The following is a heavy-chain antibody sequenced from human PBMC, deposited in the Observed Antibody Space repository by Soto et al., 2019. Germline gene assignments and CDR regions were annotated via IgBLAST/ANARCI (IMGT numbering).Heavy chain of an antibody. J-gene: IGHJ6*02. CDR3: ARIPEVGYYYYGMDV. V-gene: IGHV3-30-3*01. CDR2: ISYDGSNK. Sequence: QVQLVESGGGVVQPGRSLRLSCAASGFTFSSYAMHWVRQAPGKGLEWVAVISYDGSNKYYADSVKGRFTISRDNSKNTLYLQMNSLRADDTAVYYCARIPEVGYYYYGMDVWGQGTTVTVSS. CDR1: GFTFSSYA. D-gene: IGHD1-26*01.